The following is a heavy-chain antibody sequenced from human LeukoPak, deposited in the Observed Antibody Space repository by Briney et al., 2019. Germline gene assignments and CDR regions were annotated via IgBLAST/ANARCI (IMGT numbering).Heavy chain of an antibody. V-gene: IGHV3-33*01. Sequence: GTSPRLSCAASGFTFSSYGMHWVRQAPGKGLEWVALIWYEGNTKKYADSVKGRITISRDNSKNTLYLEMNSLRAEDTAVYYCARGWGSSVYASAFDIWGQGTMVTISS. D-gene: IGHD3-22*01. J-gene: IGHJ3*02. CDR1: GFTFSSYG. CDR3: ARGWGSSVYASAFDI. CDR2: IWYEGNTK.